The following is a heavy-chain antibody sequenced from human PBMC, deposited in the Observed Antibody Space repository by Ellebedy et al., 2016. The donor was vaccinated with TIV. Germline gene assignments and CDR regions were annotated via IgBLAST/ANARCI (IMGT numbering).Heavy chain of an antibody. Sequence: SETLSLTCTVSGGSISSYYWSWIRQPPGKGLEWIGYIYYSGSTNYNPSLKSRVTISVDTSKNQFSLKLSSVTAADTAVYYCARAVTPEIAVNYGMDVWGQGTTVTVSS. CDR3: ARAVTPEIAVNYGMDV. V-gene: IGHV4-59*01. CDR2: IYYSGST. D-gene: IGHD6-19*01. CDR1: GGSISSYY. J-gene: IGHJ6*02.